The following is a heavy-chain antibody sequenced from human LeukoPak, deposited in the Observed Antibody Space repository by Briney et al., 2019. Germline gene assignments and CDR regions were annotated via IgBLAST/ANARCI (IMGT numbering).Heavy chain of an antibody. CDR1: GGSISSYY. CDR2: IYYSGST. Sequence: SETLSLTCTVSGGSISSYYWSWIRQPPGKGLGWIGYIYYSGSTNYNPSLKSRVTISVDTSKNQFSLKLSSVTAADTAVYYCARHGSLRFGELSGGSYYFDYWGQGTLVTVSS. CDR3: ARHGSLRFGELSGGSYYFDY. D-gene: IGHD3-10*01. V-gene: IGHV4-59*08. J-gene: IGHJ4*02.